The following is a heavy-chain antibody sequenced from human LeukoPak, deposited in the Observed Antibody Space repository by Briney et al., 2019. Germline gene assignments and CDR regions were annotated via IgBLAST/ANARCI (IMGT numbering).Heavy chain of an antibody. Sequence: SETLSLTCTVSGGSISSYYWSWIRQPPGKGLEWIGYIYYSGSTNYNPSLKSRVTISVDTSKNQFSLKLSSVTAADTAVYYCARDYRFDYDSSGYHDWYFDLWGRGTLVTVSS. J-gene: IGHJ2*01. CDR3: ARDYRFDYDSSGYHDWYFDL. CDR1: GGSISSYY. D-gene: IGHD3-22*01. V-gene: IGHV4-59*01. CDR2: IYYSGST.